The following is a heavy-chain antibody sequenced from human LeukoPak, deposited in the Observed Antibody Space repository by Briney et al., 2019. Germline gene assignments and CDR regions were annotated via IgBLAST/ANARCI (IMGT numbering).Heavy chain of an antibody. D-gene: IGHD1-14*01. CDR3: AKGTEPGLYYYYYYYVMDV. J-gene: IGHJ6*02. CDR1: GFTFSSYD. CDR2: ISVTGGTT. Sequence: GGSLRLSCAASGFTFSSYDMTWVRQAPGKGLYWVSSISVTGGTTYYADSVKGRFTISRDNSKNTLYLQMNSLRAEDTAVYYCAKGTEPGLYYYYYYYVMDVWGQGTTVTVSS. V-gene: IGHV3-23*01.